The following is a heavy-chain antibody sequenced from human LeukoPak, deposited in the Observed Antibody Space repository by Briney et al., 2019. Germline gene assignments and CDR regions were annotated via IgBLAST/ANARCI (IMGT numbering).Heavy chain of an antibody. V-gene: IGHV4-59*01. Sequence: SETLSLTCTVSGGSISSYYWSWIRQPPGKGLEWIGYIYYSGSTNYNPSLKSRVTISVDTSKNQFSLKLSSVTAADTAVYYCARDLGAVAGTGSFDYWGQRTLVTVSS. CDR3: ARDLGAVAGTGSFDY. J-gene: IGHJ4*02. CDR1: GGSISSYY. D-gene: IGHD6-19*01. CDR2: IYYSGST.